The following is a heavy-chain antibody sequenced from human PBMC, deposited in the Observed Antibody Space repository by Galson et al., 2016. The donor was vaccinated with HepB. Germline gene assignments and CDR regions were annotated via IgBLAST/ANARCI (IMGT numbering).Heavy chain of an antibody. D-gene: IGHD3-16*01. CDR1: GYSFTTYW. Sequence: QSGAEVTKPGESLKISCEGSGYSFTTYWIGWVRQMPGKGLEWMGFISPADSQTTYNPSFQAQVTISADKSISTAYLQWSSLKASDSAIYYCARRAHYEYLFGWGRAFDLWGQVTVVTGSS. CDR2: ISPADSQT. J-gene: IGHJ3*01. CDR3: ARRAHYEYLFGWGRAFDL. V-gene: IGHV5-51*01.